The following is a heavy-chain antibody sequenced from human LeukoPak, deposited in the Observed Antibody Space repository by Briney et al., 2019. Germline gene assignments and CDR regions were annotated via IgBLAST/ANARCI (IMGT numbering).Heavy chain of an antibody. CDR3: ARRATTERGHSYGLDF. D-gene: IGHD5-18*01. CDR2: IGSSGSYI. Sequence: PGGSLRLSCEVSGFTFSSYHMNWVRQAPGKGLEWVSSIGSSGSYIYYADSLKGRFTISRDNAKNSLYLQMNSLRAEDTAMYYCARRATTERGHSYGLDFWGQGTLVTVSS. J-gene: IGHJ4*02. CDR1: GFTFSSYH. V-gene: IGHV3-21*01.